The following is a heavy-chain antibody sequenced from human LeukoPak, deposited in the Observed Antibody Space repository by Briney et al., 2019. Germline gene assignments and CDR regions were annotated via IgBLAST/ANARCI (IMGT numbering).Heavy chain of an antibody. Sequence: SVKVSCKASGGTFSSYAISWVRQAPGQPLEWMGGVIPIFFTADYAQKFQGRLTITTDESTSKAYLELSSLRSEAPAVYYCAARGIVVVPAANGAFDIWGQGTLVTVSS. D-gene: IGHD2-2*01. CDR2: VIPIFFTA. CDR1: GGTFSSYA. V-gene: IGHV1-69*05. CDR3: AARGIVVVPAANGAFDI. J-gene: IGHJ3*02.